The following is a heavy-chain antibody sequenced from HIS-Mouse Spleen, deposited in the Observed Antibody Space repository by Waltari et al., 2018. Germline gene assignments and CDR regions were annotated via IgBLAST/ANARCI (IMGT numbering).Heavy chain of an antibody. Sequence: EVQLVESGGGLVKPGGSLRLSCAASGFTFSSYRRNGVRQAPGTGLEWVSSISSSSSYIYYADSVKGRFTISRDNAKNSLYLQMNSLRAEDTAVYYCARDRGQWLANDAFDIWGQGTMVTVSS. CDR3: ARDRGQWLANDAFDI. J-gene: IGHJ3*02. V-gene: IGHV3-21*01. D-gene: IGHD6-19*01. CDR1: GFTFSSYR. CDR2: ISSSSSYI.